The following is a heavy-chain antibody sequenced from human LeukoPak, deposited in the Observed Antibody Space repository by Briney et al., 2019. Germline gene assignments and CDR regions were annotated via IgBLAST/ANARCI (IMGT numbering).Heavy chain of an antibody. CDR1: GITFRTYG. CDR3: AKDRSQLWLSYFDY. D-gene: IGHD5-18*01. V-gene: IGHV3-33*06. J-gene: IGHJ4*02. CDR2: VWHDEVTK. Sequence: PGGSLRLSCVASGITFRTYGMHWVRQAPGKGLEWVAVVWHDEVTKYYADSVKGRFTISRDNSKNTLYHQMNGLRAEDTAVYYCAKDRSQLWLSYFDYWGQGTLVTVSS.